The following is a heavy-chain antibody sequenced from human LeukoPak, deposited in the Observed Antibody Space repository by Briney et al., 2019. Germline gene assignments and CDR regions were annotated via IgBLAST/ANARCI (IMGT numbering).Heavy chain of an antibody. Sequence: ASVKVSCKASGYTFTSYDINWVRQATGQGLEWMGWMNPNRGNTGYAQKFQGRVTMTRNTSISTAYMELRSLRSEDTAVYYCARGRGYSYDSSGYYYFDYWGQGTLVTVSS. CDR3: ARGRGYSYDSSGYYYFDY. J-gene: IGHJ4*02. CDR1: GYTFTSYD. D-gene: IGHD3-22*01. V-gene: IGHV1-8*01. CDR2: MNPNRGNT.